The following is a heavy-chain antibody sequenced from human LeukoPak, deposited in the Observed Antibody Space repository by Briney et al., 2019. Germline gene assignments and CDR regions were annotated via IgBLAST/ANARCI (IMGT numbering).Heavy chain of an antibody. CDR1: GYTLTDYD. Sequence: ASVKVSCKASGYTLTDYDINWVRQAPGEGLEWMGWISPSSGGTNYAQSFQGRVTMTRDTSVNTAYLELSSLTSDDTAVYFCARDPTVRGYKHFDYWGQGTLATVSS. CDR3: ARDPTVRGYKHFDY. CDR2: ISPSSGGT. J-gene: IGHJ4*02. D-gene: IGHD5-24*01. V-gene: IGHV1-2*02.